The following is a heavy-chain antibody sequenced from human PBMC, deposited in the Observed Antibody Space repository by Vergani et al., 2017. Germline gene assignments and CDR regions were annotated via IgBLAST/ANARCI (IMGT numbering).Heavy chain of an antibody. J-gene: IGHJ4*01. CDR2: ISASGAPT. V-gene: IGHV3-23*01. CDR3: ARAYGRYDWFDY. Sequence: EVHLLESGGGLVQPGGSLRLSCAASGFTFSSYAMNWVRQAPGKGLEWVSGISASGAPTYYADSVKGRVTISRDNSKNTLYLQMNSLRVEDTAVYYCARAYGRYDWFDYWGQRTLVTVSS. CDR1: GFTFSSYA. D-gene: IGHD1-20*01.